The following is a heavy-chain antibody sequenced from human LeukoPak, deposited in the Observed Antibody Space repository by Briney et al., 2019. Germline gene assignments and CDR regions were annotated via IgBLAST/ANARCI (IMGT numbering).Heavy chain of an antibody. D-gene: IGHD3/OR15-3a*01. V-gene: IGHV3-74*01. J-gene: IGHJ6*02. CDR2: INTDGSST. Sequence: GGSLRLSCAASGFTFSSYWMHWVRQAPGKGLVWVSRINTDGSSTSYADSVKGRFTISRDNAKNTLYLQMNSLRAEDTAVYYCARVLDSDWDYYGMDVWGQGTTVTVSS. CDR1: GFTFSSYW. CDR3: ARVLDSDWDYYGMDV.